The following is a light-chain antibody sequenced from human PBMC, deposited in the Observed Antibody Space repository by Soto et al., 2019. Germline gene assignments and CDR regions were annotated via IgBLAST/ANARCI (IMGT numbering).Light chain of an antibody. CDR1: QSVSSN. CDR2: GAS. J-gene: IGKJ1*01. V-gene: IGKV3-15*01. Sequence: EIVMTQSPATLSVSPGERAALSCRAGQSVSSNLAWYQQKPGQAPRLLIYGASTRATGFPARLSGSGYGREFTLTNRSLQSEDSALYYCQQSTNWPPFAWTFGQGTKADIK. CDR3: QQSTNWPPFAWT.